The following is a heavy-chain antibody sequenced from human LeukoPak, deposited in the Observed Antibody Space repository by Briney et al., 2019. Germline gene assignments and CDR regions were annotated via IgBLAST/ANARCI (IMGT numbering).Heavy chain of an antibody. D-gene: IGHD6-13*01. Sequence: PGGSLGLSCAASGFTFSSYSMTWFRQPPGKGLEWVSYIISSISTIYYADSVKGRFSISRDNAKNSLYLQMNSLRAEDTAVYYCARVAFRGSRIAAAGTGGFDYWGQGTLVTVSS. CDR1: GFTFSSYS. CDR2: IISSISTI. CDR3: ARVAFRGSRIAAAGTGGFDY. V-gene: IGHV3-48*04. J-gene: IGHJ4*02.